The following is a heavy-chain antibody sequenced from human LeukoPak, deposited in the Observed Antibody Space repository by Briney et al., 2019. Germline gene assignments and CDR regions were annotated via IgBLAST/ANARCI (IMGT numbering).Heavy chain of an antibody. V-gene: IGHV3-21*01. CDR1: GFTFSSYS. J-gene: IGHJ4*02. D-gene: IGHD3-10*01. CDR3: ARDLRGSGSSDY. Sequence: GGSLRLSCAASGFTFSSYSMNWVRQAPGKGLEWVSSISSSSSYIYYADSVKGRFTISRDNAKNSPYLQMNSLRAEDTAVYYCARDLRGSGSSDYWGQGTLVTVSS. CDR2: ISSSSSYI.